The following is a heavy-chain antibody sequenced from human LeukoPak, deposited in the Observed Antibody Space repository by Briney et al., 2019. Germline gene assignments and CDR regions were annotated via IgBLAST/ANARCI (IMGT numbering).Heavy chain of an antibody. CDR3: AKESGTLQFGSGFDS. D-gene: IGHD3-3*01. Sequence: PGGSLRLSCAASGFTFEDYAMHWVRQAPGKGLEWVSGLSWNSGSIGYADSVKGRFTISRDNAKNSLYLQMNSLRAEDTALYYCAKESGTLQFGSGFDSWGQGTLVTVSS. CDR2: LSWNSGSI. J-gene: IGHJ4*02. CDR1: GFTFEDYA. V-gene: IGHV3-9*01.